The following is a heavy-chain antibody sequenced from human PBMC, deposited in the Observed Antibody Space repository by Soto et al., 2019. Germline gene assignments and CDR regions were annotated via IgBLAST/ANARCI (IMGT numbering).Heavy chain of an antibody. CDR1: GYTFTSYY. Sequence: QVQLVQSGAEVKKPGASVKVSCKASGYTFTSYYMHWVRQAPGQGLERMGIVNPSDGSTSYAQKFQGRVTMTRDTSTSTAYMELSSLRSEDTAVYYCARGRDGYNHIAYWGQGTLVTVSS. V-gene: IGHV1-46*01. CDR2: VNPSDGST. CDR3: ARGRDGYNHIAY. D-gene: IGHD5-12*01. J-gene: IGHJ4*02.